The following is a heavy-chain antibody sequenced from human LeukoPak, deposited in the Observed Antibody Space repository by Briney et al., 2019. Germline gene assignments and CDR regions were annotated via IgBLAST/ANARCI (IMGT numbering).Heavy chain of an antibody. CDR1: GFTFSSYW. D-gene: IGHD6-19*01. CDR2: IKQDGSEI. CDR3: ASLIAVAGTGGDY. J-gene: IGHJ4*02. Sequence: PGGSLRLSCAASGFTFSSYWMSWVRQAPGKGLEWVADIKQDGSEIHYVDSVKGRFTISRDNAKNTLYLQMNSLRAEDTAVYYCASLIAVAGTGGDYWGQGTLVTVSS. V-gene: IGHV3-7*01.